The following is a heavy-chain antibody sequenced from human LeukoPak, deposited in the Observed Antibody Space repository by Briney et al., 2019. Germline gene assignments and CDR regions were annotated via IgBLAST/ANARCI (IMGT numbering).Heavy chain of an antibody. D-gene: IGHD4-17*01. V-gene: IGHV2-70*11. CDR1: GFSLSTSGMC. Sequence: SGPALVKPTQTLTLTCTFSGFSLSTSGMCVSWIRQPPGKALEWLARIDWDDDRYYSTSLKTRLTISKDTSKSQVVLTMTNMDPVDTATYYCARAFPTVTTFDYWGQGTLVTVSS. CDR2: IDWDDDR. CDR3: ARAFPTVTTFDY. J-gene: IGHJ4*02.